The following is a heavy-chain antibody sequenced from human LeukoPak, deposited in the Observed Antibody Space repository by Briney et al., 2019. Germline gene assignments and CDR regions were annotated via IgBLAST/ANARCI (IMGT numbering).Heavy chain of an antibody. J-gene: IGHJ6*02. D-gene: IGHD3-16*01. V-gene: IGHV1-2*02. Sequence: GASVKVSCKASGYTFTGYYMHWVRQAPGQGLEWMGWINPNSGGTNYAQKFQGRVTMTRNTSISTAYMELSSLRSEDTAVYYCARATYHYYYGMDVWGQGTTVTVSS. CDR1: GYTFTGYY. CDR2: INPNSGGT. CDR3: ARATYHYYYGMDV.